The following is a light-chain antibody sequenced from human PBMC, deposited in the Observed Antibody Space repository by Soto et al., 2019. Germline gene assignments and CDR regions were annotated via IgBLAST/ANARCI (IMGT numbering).Light chain of an antibody. J-gene: IGKJ2*01. V-gene: IGKV3-20*01. CDR1: QGFSSNY. CDR2: GAS. Sequence: EIVLTQSPGTLSLSPGERATLSCRASQGFSSNYLAWYQQKPGQAPRLLIYGASTRATGIPDRFSGRGSGTDFTLTISRLEHEYFAVYYCQHYGSSPYTFGQGTKLEIK. CDR3: QHYGSSPYT.